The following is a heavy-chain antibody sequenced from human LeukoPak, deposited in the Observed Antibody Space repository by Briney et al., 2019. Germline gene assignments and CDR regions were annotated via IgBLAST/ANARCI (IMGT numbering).Heavy chain of an antibody. CDR3: ARDRQHYYDSSGYYTGVYFDY. CDR2: IYSGGST. V-gene: IGHV3-66*02. D-gene: IGHD3-22*01. Sequence: GGSLRLSCAASGFTVSSNYMSWVRQAPGKGLQWVSVIYSGGSTYYADSVKGRFTISRDNSKNTLYLQMNSLRAEDTAVYYCARDRQHYYDSSGYYTGVYFDYWGQGTLVTVSS. CDR1: GFTVSSNY. J-gene: IGHJ4*02.